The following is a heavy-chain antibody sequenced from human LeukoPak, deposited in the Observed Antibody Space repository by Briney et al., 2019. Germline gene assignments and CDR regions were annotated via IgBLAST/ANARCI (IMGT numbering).Heavy chain of an antibody. CDR2: INSDGSST. CDR3: ARSGAYYYMDV. Sequence: GGSLRLSCAASGFTFSSYWMHWVRQAPGKGLVWVSRINSDGSSTSYADSVKGRFTISRDNAKNSFDLQMNSLRAGDSAVYYCARSGAYYYMDVWGKGTTVTISS. V-gene: IGHV3-74*01. D-gene: IGHD2-15*01. CDR1: GFTFSSYW. J-gene: IGHJ6*03.